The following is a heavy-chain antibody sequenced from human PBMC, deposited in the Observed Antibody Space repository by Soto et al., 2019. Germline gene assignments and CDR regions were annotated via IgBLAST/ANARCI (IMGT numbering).Heavy chain of an antibody. Sequence: QVQLVESGGGVVQPGRSLRLSCAASGFTFSSYGMHWVRQAPGTGLEWVAVISYAGSNKYYADSVKGRFTISRDNSKNTLYLQMNSLRAEDTAVYYCASSSGPFERGRYYYYGMDVWGQGTTVTVSS. CDR3: ASSSGPFERGRYYYYGMDV. CDR2: ISYAGSNK. V-gene: IGHV3-30*03. D-gene: IGHD6-19*01. CDR1: GFTFSSYG. J-gene: IGHJ6*02.